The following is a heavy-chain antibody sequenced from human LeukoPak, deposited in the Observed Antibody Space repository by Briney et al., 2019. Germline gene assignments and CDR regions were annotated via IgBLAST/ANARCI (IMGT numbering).Heavy chain of an antibody. J-gene: IGHJ6*02. CDR2: ISGSGGST. D-gene: IGHD3-10*01. V-gene: IGHV3-23*01. CDR3: AKVSEGGYYGSGSYWGAYYYYGMDV. Sequence: GGSLRLSCAASGFTFSSYAMSWVRQAPGEGLEWVSAISGSGGSTYYADSVKGRFTISRDNSKNTLYLQMNSLRAEDTAVYYCAKVSEGGYYGSGSYWGAYYYYGMDVWGQGTTVTVSS. CDR1: GFTFSSYA.